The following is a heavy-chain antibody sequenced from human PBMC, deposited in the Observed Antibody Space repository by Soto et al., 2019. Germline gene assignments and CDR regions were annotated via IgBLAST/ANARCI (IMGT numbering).Heavy chain of an antibody. CDR1: GVTFSSFP. J-gene: IGHJ4*02. CDR3: AKGSRPYCSAGTCYWTDDY. CDR2: ITDNGDGT. D-gene: IGHD2-15*01. V-gene: IGHV3-23*01. Sequence: EVHLLESGGGLVQPGGSLRLSCEASGVTFSSFPMSWVRQAPGKGLEWVSSITDNGDGTYYADSVRGHFTISRDNSKNTLYLQMNALPADDTALYYCAKGSRPYCSAGTCYWTDDYWGQGTLVTVSS.